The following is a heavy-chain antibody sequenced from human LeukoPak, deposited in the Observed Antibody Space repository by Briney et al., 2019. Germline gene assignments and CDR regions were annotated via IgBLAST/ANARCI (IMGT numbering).Heavy chain of an antibody. Sequence: PGGSLRLSCAASGFTFSSYEMNWVRQAPGKGLEWVSVTYTGGSTNYADSVKGRFIISRDNSKNTLYLQMNSLRAEDTAVYYCARVYWNWGQGTLVTVSS. D-gene: IGHD2-15*01. CDR1: GFTFSSYE. J-gene: IGHJ4*02. CDR2: TYTGGST. CDR3: ARVYWN. V-gene: IGHV3-66*01.